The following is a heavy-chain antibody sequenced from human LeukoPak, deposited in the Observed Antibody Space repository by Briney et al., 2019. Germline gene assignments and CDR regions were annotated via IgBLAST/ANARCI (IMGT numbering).Heavy chain of an antibody. CDR1: GYTLTELS. CDR2: FDPEDGET. CDR3: ATLYYYGSGAFDY. Sequence: AASVKVSCKVSGYTLTELSMHWVRQAPGKGLEWMGGFDPEDGETIYAQKFQGRVTMTEDTSTDTAYMELGSLRSEDTAVYYCATLYYYGSGAFDYWGQGTLVTVSS. J-gene: IGHJ4*02. V-gene: IGHV1-24*01. D-gene: IGHD3-10*01.